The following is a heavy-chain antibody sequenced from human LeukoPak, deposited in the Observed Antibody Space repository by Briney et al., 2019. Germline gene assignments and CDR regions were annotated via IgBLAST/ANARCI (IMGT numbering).Heavy chain of an antibody. CDR2: INPSDSYT. CDR1: GYRFTSYW. J-gene: IGHJ4*02. CDR3: ARQLDILTGYGY. V-gene: IGHV5-10-1*01. D-gene: IGHD3-9*01. Sequence: GAPRKISCKGSGYRFTSYWISWVRQVPGKGLEWMGKINPSDSYTDYSPSFQGHVTISADKSISTAYLQWSSLKASDTAIYYCARQLDILTGYGYWGQGTLVAVS.